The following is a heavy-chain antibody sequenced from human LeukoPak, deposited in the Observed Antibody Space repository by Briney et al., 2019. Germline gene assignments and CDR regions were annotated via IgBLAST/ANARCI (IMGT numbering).Heavy chain of an antibody. V-gene: IGHV3-53*01. CDR2: LYTGGGT. CDR3: AREYGSGSAKYFDC. Sequence: GGSLRLSCAASGFSVRTTYMSWVRQAPGKGLEWVSVLYTGGGTDHADSVKSRFTISRDNAKNSLYLQMNSLRAEDTAVYYCAREYGSGSAKYFDCWGQGTLVTVSS. CDR1: GFSVRTTY. J-gene: IGHJ4*02. D-gene: IGHD3-10*01.